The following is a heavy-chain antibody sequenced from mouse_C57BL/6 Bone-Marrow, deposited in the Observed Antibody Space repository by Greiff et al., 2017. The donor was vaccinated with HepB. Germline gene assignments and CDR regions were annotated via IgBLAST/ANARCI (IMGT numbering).Heavy chain of an antibody. J-gene: IGHJ3*01. CDR2: IYPGDGDT. V-gene: IGHV1-80*01. D-gene: IGHD1-1*01. Sequence: VQLKESGAELVKPGASVKISCKASGYAFSSYWMNWVKQRPGKGLEWIGQIYPGDGDTNYNGKFKGKATLTADKSSSTAYMQLSSLTSEDSAVYFCARPYGSSHPWFAYWGQGTLVTVSA. CDR3: ARPYGSSHPWFAY. CDR1: GYAFSSYW.